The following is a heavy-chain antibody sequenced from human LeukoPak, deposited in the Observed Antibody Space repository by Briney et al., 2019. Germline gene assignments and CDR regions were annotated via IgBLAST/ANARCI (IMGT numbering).Heavy chain of an antibody. CDR1: GFTFNAYY. Sequence: ASVTVSCKASGFTFNAYYIHWVRQAPGQGLEWMGWINPNTGDTNFAQKLQGRVAMTRDTSLNTAYMDLSRLTSDDTAVYYCARDWTGISLHFDLWGRGTLITVSS. D-gene: IGHD3/OR15-3a*01. J-gene: IGHJ2*01. V-gene: IGHV1-2*02. CDR2: INPNTGDT. CDR3: ARDWTGISLHFDL.